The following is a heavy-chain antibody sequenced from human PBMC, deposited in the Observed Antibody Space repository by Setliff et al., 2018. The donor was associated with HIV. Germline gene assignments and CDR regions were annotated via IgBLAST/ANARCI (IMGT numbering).Heavy chain of an antibody. V-gene: IGHV4-31*03. CDR2: IYYSWNT. CDR3: ARAFCSSASCYGGGDAFDI. CDR1: GGSISSGGYY. Sequence: SETLSLTCTVSGGSISSGGYYWIWIRQHPGRGLEWIGYIYYSWNTYYNPSLKRRLTISVDTSKNHFTLTRSSVTAANTAVYYCARAFCSSASCYGGGDAFDIWGQGTMVTVSS. D-gene: IGHD2-2*01. J-gene: IGHJ3*02.